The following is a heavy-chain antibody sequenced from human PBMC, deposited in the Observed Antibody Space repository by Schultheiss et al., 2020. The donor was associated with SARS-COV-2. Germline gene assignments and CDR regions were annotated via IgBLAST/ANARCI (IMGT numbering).Heavy chain of an antibody. Sequence: GSLRLSCKASGYTFTSYAMHWVRQAPGQRLEWMGWINAGNGNTKYSQKFQGRVTITRDTSASTAYMELSSLRSEDTAVYYCAREKGPYYFDYWGQGTLVTVSS. V-gene: IGHV1-3*01. CDR3: AREKGPYYFDY. CDR2: INAGNGNT. CDR1: GYTFTSYA. J-gene: IGHJ4*02.